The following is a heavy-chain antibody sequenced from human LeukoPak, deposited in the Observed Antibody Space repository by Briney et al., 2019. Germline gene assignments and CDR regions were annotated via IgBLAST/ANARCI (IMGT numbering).Heavy chain of an antibody. V-gene: IGHV3-23*01. CDR3: AKELTLVVTATPTWFDP. CDR1: GFTFDDYA. J-gene: IGHJ5*02. CDR2: ISGSGGST. Sequence: GGSLRLSCAASGFTFDDYAMHWVRQAPGKGLEWVSAISGSGGSTYYADSVKGRFTISRDNSKNTLYLQMNSLRAEDTAVYYCAKELTLVVTATPTWFDPWGQGTLATVSS. D-gene: IGHD2-21*02.